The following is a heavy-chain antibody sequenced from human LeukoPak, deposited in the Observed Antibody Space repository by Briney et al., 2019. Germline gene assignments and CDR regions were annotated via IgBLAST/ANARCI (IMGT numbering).Heavy chain of an antibody. CDR1: GGSISSYY. CDR3: ARERGGPGYSSSWFGNWFDP. D-gene: IGHD6-13*01. V-gene: IGHV4-59*01. J-gene: IGHJ5*02. Sequence: SETLSLTCTVSGGSISSYYWSRIRQPPGKGLEWIGYIYYSGSTNYNPSLKSRVTISVDTSKNQFSLKPSSVTAADTAVYYCARERGGPGYSSSWFGNWFDPWGQGTLVTVSS. CDR2: IYYSGST.